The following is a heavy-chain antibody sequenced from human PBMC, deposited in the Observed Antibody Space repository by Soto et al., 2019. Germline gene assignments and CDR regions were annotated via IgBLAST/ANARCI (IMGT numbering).Heavy chain of an antibody. J-gene: IGHJ6*02. CDR3: VKDRDSNSWPSRDV. V-gene: IGHV1-18*01. CDR1: GYTFTRNG. CDR2: ISPNSGNT. Sequence: GSLKCSCETSGYTFTRNGISWVRQAPGQGLEWMGWISPNSGNTKYAQKLQGRVIMTTDTSTSTAYMELRSLRSDDTAVYYCVKDRDSNSWPSRDVWGPGTTVTVSS. D-gene: IGHD3-22*01.